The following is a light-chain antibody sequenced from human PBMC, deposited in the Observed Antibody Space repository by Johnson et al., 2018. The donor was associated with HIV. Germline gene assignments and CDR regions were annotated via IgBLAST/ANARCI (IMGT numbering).Light chain of an antibody. Sequence: QSVLTQPPSISAAPGQKVSISCSRNTSNIGNIFVSWYQHPPGTAPRVLIYEHKKRPSGISDRFSGSKSGTSVTLDITGLQPGAEADYYCGTWDSSLISGFYVFGTGTKVTVL. J-gene: IGLJ1*01. CDR1: TSNIGNIF. CDR3: GTWDSSLISGFYV. CDR2: EHK. V-gene: IGLV1-51*01.